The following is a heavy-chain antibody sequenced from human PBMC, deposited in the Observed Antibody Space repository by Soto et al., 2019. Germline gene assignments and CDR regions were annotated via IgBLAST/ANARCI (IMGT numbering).Heavy chain of an antibody. Sequence: QVPLVQSGAEVKKPGASVKVSCKASGYTFTSYAMHWVRQAPGQRLEWMGWINAGNGNTKYSQKFQGRVTITRDTSASTAYMELSSLRSEDTAVYYCARADYDSSGYFVWFDPWGQGTLVTVSS. J-gene: IGHJ5*02. V-gene: IGHV1-3*01. CDR2: INAGNGNT. D-gene: IGHD3-22*01. CDR1: GYTFTSYA. CDR3: ARADYDSSGYFVWFDP.